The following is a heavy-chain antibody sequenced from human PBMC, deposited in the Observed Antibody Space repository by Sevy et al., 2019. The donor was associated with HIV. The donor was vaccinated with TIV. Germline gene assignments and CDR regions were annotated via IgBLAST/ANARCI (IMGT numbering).Heavy chain of an antibody. CDR2: INPSGGST. V-gene: IGHV1-46*01. D-gene: IGHD3-22*01. Sequence: ASVKVSCKASGYTFTSYYMHWVRQAPGQGLEWMGIINPSGGSTSYAQKFQGRVTMTRDTSTSTVYMELSRLGSEDTAVYYCASDNEEVVVINYYYGMDVWGQGTTVTVSS. CDR1: GYTFTSYY. J-gene: IGHJ6*02. CDR3: ASDNEEVVVINYYYGMDV.